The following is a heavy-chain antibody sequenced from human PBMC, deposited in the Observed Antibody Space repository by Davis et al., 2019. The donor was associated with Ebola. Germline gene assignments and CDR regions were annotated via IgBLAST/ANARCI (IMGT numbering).Heavy chain of an antibody. CDR2: INAGNGNT. J-gene: IGHJ6*02. CDR3: ARDRLYSSGGYYYYYGMDV. D-gene: IGHD6-19*01. V-gene: IGHV1-3*01. Sequence: ASVKVSCKASGYTFTSYAMHWVRQAPGQRLEWMGWINAGNGNTKYSQKLQGRVSITRDTSASTAYMELSSLRSEDTAVYYCARDRLYSSGGYYYYYGMDVWGQGTTVTVSS. CDR1: GYTFTSYA.